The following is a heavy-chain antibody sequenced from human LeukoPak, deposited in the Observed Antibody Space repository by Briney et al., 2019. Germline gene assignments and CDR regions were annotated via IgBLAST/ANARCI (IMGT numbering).Heavy chain of an antibody. V-gene: IGHV4-39*07. CDR2: IYYSGST. D-gene: IGHD3-10*01. CDR1: GGSISSSSYY. Sequence: SETLSLTCTVSGGSISSSSYYWGWIRQPPGKGLEWIGSIYYSGSTYYNPSLKSRVTISVDTSKNQFSLKLSSVTAADTAVYYCARVDGGYYFDYWGQGTLVTVSS. CDR3: ARVDGGYYFDY. J-gene: IGHJ4*02.